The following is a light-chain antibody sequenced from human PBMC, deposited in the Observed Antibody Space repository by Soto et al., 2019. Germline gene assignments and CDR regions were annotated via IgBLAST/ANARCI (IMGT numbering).Light chain of an antibody. Sequence: QLVLTQSPSASASLGASVKLTCTLSSGHSSYAIAWHQQQPEKGPRYLMKLNSDGTHRKGDGIPDRFSGSSSGAERYLTISRLQSEDEADYYCQTWGTGIYVFGGGTQLTVL. V-gene: IGLV4-69*01. CDR1: SGHSSYA. CDR2: LNSDGTH. J-gene: IGLJ7*01. CDR3: QTWGTGIYV.